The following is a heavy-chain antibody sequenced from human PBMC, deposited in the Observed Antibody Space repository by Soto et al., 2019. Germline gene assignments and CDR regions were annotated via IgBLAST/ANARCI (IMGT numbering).Heavy chain of an antibody. J-gene: IGHJ6*02. CDR1: GYTFTSYY. V-gene: IGHV1-46*01. CDR2: INPSGGST. Sequence: ASVKVSCKASGYTFTSYYMHWVRQAPGQGLEWMGIINPSGGSTSYAQKFQGRVTMTRDTSTSTVYMELSSLRSEDTAVYYCARDSGFLEWLLEPYYYYGMDVWGQGTTVTVS. CDR3: ARDSGFLEWLLEPYYYYGMDV. D-gene: IGHD3-3*01.